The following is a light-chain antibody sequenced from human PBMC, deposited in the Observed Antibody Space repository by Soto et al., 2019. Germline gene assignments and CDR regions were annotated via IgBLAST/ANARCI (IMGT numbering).Light chain of an antibody. Sequence: DIVMTQSPDSLAVSLGEGATINCKSSQSVLHSSNNENYLAWYQQKPGQPPKLLIYWASTRHSGVPHRFSGSGSGTDFTLTISSLEDEDVAVYYCQQYYDLPITFGQGTRLEIK. J-gene: IGKJ5*01. CDR3: QQYYDLPIT. V-gene: IGKV4-1*01. CDR2: WAS. CDR1: QSVLHSSNNENY.